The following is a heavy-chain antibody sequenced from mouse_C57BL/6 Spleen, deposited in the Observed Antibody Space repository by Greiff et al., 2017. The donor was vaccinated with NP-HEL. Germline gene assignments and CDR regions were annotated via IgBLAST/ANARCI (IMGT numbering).Heavy chain of an antibody. Sequence: VQLQQPGAELVKPGASVKLSCKASGYTFTSYWMHWVKQRPGQGLEWIGMIHPNSGSTNYNEKFKSKATLTVDKSSSTAYMQLSSLTSEDSAVYYCARGTYDGYYDGYWGQGTTLTVSS. D-gene: IGHD2-3*01. J-gene: IGHJ2*01. CDR2: IHPNSGST. CDR3: ARGTYDGYYDGY. CDR1: GYTFTSYW. V-gene: IGHV1-64*01.